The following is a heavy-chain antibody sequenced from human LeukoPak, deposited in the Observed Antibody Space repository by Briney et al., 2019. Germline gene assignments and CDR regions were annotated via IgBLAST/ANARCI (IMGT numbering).Heavy chain of an antibody. V-gene: IGHV1-46*01. D-gene: IGHD4-17*01. CDR1: GYTLTIYG. CDR3: ARAGLGDYVDYMDV. CDR2: INPSSGST. J-gene: IGHJ6*03. Sequence: ASVKLSCKASGYTLTIYGISWVRQPPGRGLEWMGIINPSSGSTSCAQKFQGRVTITRDMSTRTVYMELSSLRADDTAVYYCARAGLGDYVDYMDVWGKGTTVTVSS.